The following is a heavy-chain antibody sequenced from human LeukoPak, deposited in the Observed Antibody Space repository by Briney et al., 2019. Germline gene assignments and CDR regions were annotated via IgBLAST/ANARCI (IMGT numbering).Heavy chain of an antibody. D-gene: IGHD3-3*01. CDR2: IIPIFGIA. J-gene: IGHJ5*02. CDR1: GGTFSSCA. Sequence: SVKVSCKASGGTFSSCAISWVRQAPGQGLEWMGRIIPIFGIANYAQKFQGRVTITADKSTSTAYMELSSLRSEDTAVYYCARDHTGITIFGGSWFDPWGQGTLVTVSS. V-gene: IGHV1-69*04. CDR3: ARDHTGITIFGGSWFDP.